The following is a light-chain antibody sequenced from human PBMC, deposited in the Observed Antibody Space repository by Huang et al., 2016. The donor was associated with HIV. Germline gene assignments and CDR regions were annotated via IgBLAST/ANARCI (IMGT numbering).Light chain of an antibody. CDR3: QQRSNWPT. J-gene: IGKJ1*01. Sequence: EVVLTQSPGTLSLSPGERATLSCRASHSVSSYSAWYPKKPGQVPRLLIYDASKRASGIPARFSGSGSGTDYTLTISSLEPEEFAVYYCQQRSNWPTFGQGTKVEIK. CDR2: DAS. CDR1: HSVSSY. V-gene: IGKV3-11*01.